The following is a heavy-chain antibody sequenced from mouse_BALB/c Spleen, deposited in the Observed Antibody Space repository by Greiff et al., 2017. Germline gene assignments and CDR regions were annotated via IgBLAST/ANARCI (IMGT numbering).Heavy chain of an antibody. V-gene: IGHV2-3*01. Sequence: VKLMESGPGLVAPSQSLSITCTVSGFSLTSYGVSWVRQPPGKGLEWLGVMWGDGSTNYHSALISRLSISKDNSKSQAFLKLNSLQTDDTATYYCASGSTMITTSWFAYWGQGTLVTVSA. D-gene: IGHD2-4*01. CDR2: MWGDGST. CDR1: GFSLTSYG. CDR3: ASGSTMITTSWFAY. J-gene: IGHJ3*01.